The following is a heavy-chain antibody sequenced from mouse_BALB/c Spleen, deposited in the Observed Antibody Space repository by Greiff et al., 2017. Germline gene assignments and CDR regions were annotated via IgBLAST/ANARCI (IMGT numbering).Heavy chain of an antibody. D-gene: IGHD2-3*01. J-gene: IGHJ4*01. CDR2: IWSGGST. CDR1: GFSLTSYG. V-gene: IGHV2-2*02. CDR3: ARKKGWLPTSYYAMDY. Sequence: QVHVKQSGPGLVQPSQSLSITCTVSGFSLTSYGVHWVRQSPGKGLEWLGVIWSGGSTDYNAAFISRLSISKDNSKSQVFFKMNSLQANDTAIYYCARKKGWLPTSYYAMDYWGQGTSVTVSS.